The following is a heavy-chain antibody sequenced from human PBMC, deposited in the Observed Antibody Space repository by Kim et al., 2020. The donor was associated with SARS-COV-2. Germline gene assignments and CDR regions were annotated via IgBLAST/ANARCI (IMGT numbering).Heavy chain of an antibody. J-gene: IGHJ4*02. Sequence: GGSLRLSCAASGFTFSSYSMNWVRQAPGKGLEWVSSISSSSSYIYYADSVKGRFTISRDNAKNSLYLQMNSLRAEDTAVYYCARDGGAFGGVIVIGPSVHWGQGTLVTVSS. V-gene: IGHV3-21*01. CDR2: ISSSSSYI. CDR1: GFTFSSYS. CDR3: ARDGGAFGGVIVIGPSVH. D-gene: IGHD3-16*02.